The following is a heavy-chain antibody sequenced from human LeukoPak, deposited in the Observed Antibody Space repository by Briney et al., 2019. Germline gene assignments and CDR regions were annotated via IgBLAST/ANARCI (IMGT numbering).Heavy chain of an antibody. J-gene: IGHJ4*02. CDR2: IKQDGCEK. D-gene: IGHD4-11*01. CDR1: GFTFSSYW. V-gene: IGHV3-7*01. CDR3: ARGYGNYGY. Sequence: GGSLRLSCAASGFTFSSYWMSWVRQAPGKGLEGVAIIKQDGCEKYYVDCVKGRFTISRDNAKNSLYLQMNSLRAEDTAVYYCARGYGNYGYWGQGTRVSVSS.